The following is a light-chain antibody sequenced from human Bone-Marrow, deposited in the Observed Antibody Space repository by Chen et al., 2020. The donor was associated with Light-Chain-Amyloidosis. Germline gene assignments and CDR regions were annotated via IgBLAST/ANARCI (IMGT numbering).Light chain of an antibody. CDR3: QVWDRSSDRPV. J-gene: IGLJ3*02. V-gene: IGLV3-21*02. CDR1: NIGSTS. CDR2: DDS. Sequence: SYVLTQPSSVSVAPGQTATSACGGNNIGSTSVHWYQQTPGQAPLLVVDDDSDRPSGIPERLSASNSGNTATLTSSRVEAGDEADYYCQVWDRSSDRPVFGGGTKLTVL.